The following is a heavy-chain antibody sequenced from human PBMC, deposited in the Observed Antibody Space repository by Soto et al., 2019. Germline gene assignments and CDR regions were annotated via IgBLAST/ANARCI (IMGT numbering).Heavy chain of an antibody. D-gene: IGHD3-9*01. Sequence: GASVKVSCKASGYTFTIYGISWVRQAPGQGLEWMGWISAYNGNTNYAQKLQGRVTMTTDTSTSTAYMELRSLRSDDTAVYYCARDPSDYDILTGYYPRDAFDIWGQGTMVTVSS. J-gene: IGHJ3*02. CDR1: GYTFTIYG. CDR3: ARDPSDYDILTGYYPRDAFDI. CDR2: ISAYNGNT. V-gene: IGHV1-18*01.